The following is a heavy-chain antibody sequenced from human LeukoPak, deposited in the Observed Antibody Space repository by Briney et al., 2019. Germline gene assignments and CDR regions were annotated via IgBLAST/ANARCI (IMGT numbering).Heavy chain of an antibody. J-gene: IGHJ3*02. Sequence: PSETLSLTCAVYGGSFSGYYWSWIRQPAGKGLEWIGRIYTSGSTNYNPSLKSRVTMSVDTSKNQFSLKLSSVTAADTAVYYCARGLRGYDAFDIWGQGTMVTVSS. CDR1: GGSFSGYY. D-gene: IGHD3-22*01. V-gene: IGHV4-59*10. CDR2: IYTSGST. CDR3: ARGLRGYDAFDI.